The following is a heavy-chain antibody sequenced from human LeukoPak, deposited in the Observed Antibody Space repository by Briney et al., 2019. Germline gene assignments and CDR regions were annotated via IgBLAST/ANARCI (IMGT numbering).Heavy chain of an antibody. CDR2: INPNSGGT. CDR1: GYTFTGYY. D-gene: IGHD3-16*02. V-gene: IGHV1-2*02. CDR3: ARGNMITFGGVIEDH. J-gene: IGHJ4*02. Sequence: ASVKVSRKASGYTFTGYYMHSVRQAPGQGLEWMGWINPNSGGTNYAQKFRGRVTMTRDTSISTAYMELSRLRSDDTAVYYCARGNMITFGGVIEDHWGQGTLVTVSS.